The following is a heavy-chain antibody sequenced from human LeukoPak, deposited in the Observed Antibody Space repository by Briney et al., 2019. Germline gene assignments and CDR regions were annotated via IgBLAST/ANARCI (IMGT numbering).Heavy chain of an antibody. J-gene: IGHJ4*02. CDR1: GGSFSGYY. Sequence: KASGTLSLTCAVYGGSFSGYYWSWIRQPPGKGLEWIGEINHSGSTNYNPSLKSRVTISVDTSKNQFSLKLSSVTAADTAVYYCARMNYYGSGSFREENWGQGTLVTVSS. CDR2: INHSGST. V-gene: IGHV4-34*01. CDR3: ARMNYYGSGSFREEN. D-gene: IGHD3-10*01.